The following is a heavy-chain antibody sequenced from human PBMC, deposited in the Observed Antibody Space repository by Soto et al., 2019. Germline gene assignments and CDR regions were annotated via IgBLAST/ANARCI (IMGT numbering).Heavy chain of an antibody. J-gene: IGHJ4*02. CDR1: GFTFSSYA. CDR3: APRPRYDYIWGSYRPFDY. CDR2: ISGSGGST. V-gene: IGHV3-23*01. Sequence: GGSLRLSCAASGFTFSSYAMSWVRQTTGKGLEWVSAISGSGGSTYYADSVKGRFTISRDNSKNTLYLQMNSLRAEDTAVYYCAPRPRYDYIWGSYRPFDYWGQGTLVTVSS. D-gene: IGHD3-16*02.